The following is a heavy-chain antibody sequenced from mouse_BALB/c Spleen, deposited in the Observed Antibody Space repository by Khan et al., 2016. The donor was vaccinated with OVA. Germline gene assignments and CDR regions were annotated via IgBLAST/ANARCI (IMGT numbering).Heavy chain of an antibody. CDR3: AGRKHWDFDD. V-gene: IGHV9-2-1*01. CDR1: GYTFTDYS. CDR2: INTETGEP. Sequence: QIQLVQSGPELKKPGETVKISCKASGYTFTDYSMHWVKQAPGKGLKWMGWINTETGEPTYADDFKGRFAFSLETSASTAYLQINNLKNEDTATYVCAGRKHWDFDDWGAGTTVTVSS. J-gene: IGHJ1*01.